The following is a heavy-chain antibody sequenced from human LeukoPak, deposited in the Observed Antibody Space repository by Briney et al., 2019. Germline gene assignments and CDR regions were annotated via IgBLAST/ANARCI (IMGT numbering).Heavy chain of an antibody. J-gene: IGHJ6*02. CDR1: GGSISSYY. V-gene: IGHV4-59*01. CDR2: IYYSGST. CDR3: AKTSVGYHYYGMDV. Sequence: SETLSLTCTVSGGSISSYYWSWIRQPPGKGLEWIGYIYYSGSTNYNPSLKSRVTISVDTSKNQFSLKLNSVTAADTAVYYCAKTSVGYHYYGMDVWGQGTTVTVSS.